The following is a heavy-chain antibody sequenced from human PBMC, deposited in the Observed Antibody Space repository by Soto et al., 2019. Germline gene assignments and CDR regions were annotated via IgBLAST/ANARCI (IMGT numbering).Heavy chain of an antibody. V-gene: IGHV5-51*01. Sequence: LGESLKISCKGSGYSFTSYWIGWVRQMPGKGLEWMGIIYPGDSDTRYSPSFQGQVTISADKSISTAYLQWSSLKASDTAMYYCAREYSSSSTHYYYYGMDVWGQGTTVTVSS. CDR2: IYPGDSDT. J-gene: IGHJ6*02. D-gene: IGHD6-6*01. CDR3: AREYSSSSTHYYYYGMDV. CDR1: GYSFTSYW.